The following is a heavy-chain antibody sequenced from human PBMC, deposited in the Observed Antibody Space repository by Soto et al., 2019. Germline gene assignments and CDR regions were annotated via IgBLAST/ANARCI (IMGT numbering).Heavy chain of an antibody. J-gene: IGHJ4*02. CDR3: ARSTGYYDSSGYLVSGYYFDY. V-gene: IGHV4-4*07. CDR2: IYTSGST. Sequence: QVQLQESGPGLVKPSETLSLTCTVSGGSISSYYWSWIRQPAGKGLEWIGRIYTSGSTNYNPSLKSRVTMSVATSKNQFSLKLSSVTAADTAVYYCARSTGYYDSSGYLVSGYYFDYWGQGTLVTVSS. CDR1: GGSISSYY. D-gene: IGHD3-22*01.